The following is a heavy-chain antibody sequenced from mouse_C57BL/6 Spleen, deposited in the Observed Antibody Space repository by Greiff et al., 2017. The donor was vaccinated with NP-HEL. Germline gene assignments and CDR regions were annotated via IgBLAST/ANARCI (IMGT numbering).Heavy chain of an antibody. CDR2: ISSGGDYI. J-gene: IGHJ3*01. Sequence: EVQGVESGEGLVKPGGSLKLSCAASGFTFSSYAMSWVRQTPEKRLEWVAYISSGGDYIYYADTVKGRFTISRDNARNTLYLQMSSLKSEDTAMYYCTRDPDYGSSFWFAYWGQGTLVTVSA. D-gene: IGHD1-1*01. V-gene: IGHV5-9-1*02. CDR1: GFTFSSYA. CDR3: TRDPDYGSSFWFAY.